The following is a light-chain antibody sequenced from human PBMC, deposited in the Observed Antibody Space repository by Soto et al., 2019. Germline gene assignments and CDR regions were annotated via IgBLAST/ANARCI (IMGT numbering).Light chain of an antibody. V-gene: IGLV1-44*01. CDR1: SSNIGSNT. CDR2: SSN. J-gene: IGLJ3*02. Sequence: QSVLTRPPSASGTPGQRVTISCSGSSSNIGSNTVNWYQQLPGTAPKPLIYSSNQRPSGVPDRFSGSKSGTSASLAISGLQSEDEADYFCATGDDSLNGPVFGGGTKVTVL. CDR3: ATGDDSLNGPV.